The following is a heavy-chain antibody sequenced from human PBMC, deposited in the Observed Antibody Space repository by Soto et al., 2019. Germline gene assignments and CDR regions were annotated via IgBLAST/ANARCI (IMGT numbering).Heavy chain of an antibody. V-gene: IGHV3-23*01. D-gene: IGHD2-8*01. Sequence: GGSLRLSCVASGFTFNSFGMSWVRQAPGKGLEWVSVVSVGGATTFYADSVKGRFTISRDNSMRTVYLQMNSLRVEDTAIYYCAKDREPTNFQTPFGPWGQGTLVTVSS. CDR3: AKDREPTNFQTPFGP. J-gene: IGHJ5*02. CDR2: VSVGGATT. CDR1: GFTFNSFG.